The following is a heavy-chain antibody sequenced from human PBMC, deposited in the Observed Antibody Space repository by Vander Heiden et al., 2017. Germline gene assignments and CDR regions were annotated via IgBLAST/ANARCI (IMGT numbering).Heavy chain of an antibody. CDR3: ARFARYCGSTSCYYYYGMDV. Sequence: QVQLVQSGAEVKKPGSSVKVSCEASGGIFSTYAISWVRQAPGHGLEWMGRIIPVSDTIDYAQKFQGRITITADEFTSTAYMELSSLRSEDTAVYYCARFARYCGSTSCYYYYGMDVWGQGTTVTVSS. V-gene: IGHV1-69*18. D-gene: IGHD2-2*01. CDR1: GGIFSTYA. CDR2: IIPVSDTI. J-gene: IGHJ6*02.